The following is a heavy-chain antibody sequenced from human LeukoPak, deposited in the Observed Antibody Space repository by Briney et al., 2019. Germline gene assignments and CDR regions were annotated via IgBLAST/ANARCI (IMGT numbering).Heavy chain of an antibody. J-gene: IGHJ5*02. Sequence: GGTLTLSCTISGFTLSNNYSIWVRLAPALGLVGVSVIYGSGTTYYADSVKGRFTISRDNSKNTPYLQMNSPRAEVTAVDYCAGFRLNWFDPWGQGTLVTVSS. V-gene: IGHV3-66*02. CDR2: IYGSGTT. CDR3: AGFRLNWFDP. CDR1: GFTLSNNY. D-gene: IGHD6-25*01.